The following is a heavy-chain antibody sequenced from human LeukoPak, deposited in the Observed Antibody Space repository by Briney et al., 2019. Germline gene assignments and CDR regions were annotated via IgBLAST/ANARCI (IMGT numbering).Heavy chain of an antibody. CDR3: ASTPTYYYYYGMDV. D-gene: IGHD5/OR15-5a*01. CDR1: GGSISSYY. Sequence: SETLSLTCTVSGGSISSYYWSWIRQPPGKGLEWIGYIYYSGSTNYNPSLKSRVTISVDTSKNQFSLKLSSVTAADTAVYYCASTPTYYYYYGMDVWGQGTTVTVSS. V-gene: IGHV4-59*01. J-gene: IGHJ6*02. CDR2: IYYSGST.